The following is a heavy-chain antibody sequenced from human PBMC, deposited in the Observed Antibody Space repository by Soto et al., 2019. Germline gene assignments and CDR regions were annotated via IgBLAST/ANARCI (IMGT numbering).Heavy chain of an antibody. J-gene: IGHJ4*02. V-gene: IGHV3-7*04. CDR2: INEDGSEK. CDR1: GFSFTSYW. D-gene: IGHD3-16*01. CDR3: VTDYDAKGWGTY. Sequence: PGGSLRLSCAASGFSFTSYWMDWVRQAPGKGLEWVAMINEDGSEKYYVDSVKGRFTISRDNAKNSLYLEMDSLRAEDTAVYYCVTDYDAKGWGTYWGQGTLVTAPQ.